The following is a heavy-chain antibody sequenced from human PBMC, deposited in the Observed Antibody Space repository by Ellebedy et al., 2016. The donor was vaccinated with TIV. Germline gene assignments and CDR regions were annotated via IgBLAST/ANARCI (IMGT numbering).Heavy chain of an antibody. D-gene: IGHD3-10*01. CDR2: MNPNSGNT. J-gene: IGHJ4*02. CDR3: SRGVGAVGDF. V-gene: IGHV1-8*01. Sequence: ASVKVSXKASGYTFTSFDINWVRQATGQGLEWMGWMNPNSGNTGYAQKFQGRLTMTRNTSISTAYMELSSLRSEDTAVYYCSRGVGAVGDFWGQGTLVTVSS. CDR1: GYTFTSFD.